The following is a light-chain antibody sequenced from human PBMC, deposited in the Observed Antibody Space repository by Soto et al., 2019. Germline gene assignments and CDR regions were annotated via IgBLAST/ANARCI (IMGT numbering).Light chain of an antibody. CDR3: GSWDSSLSAYV. CDR1: SSNIGAGYD. Sequence: QSVLTQPPSVSGAPGQRVTISCTGSSSNIGAGYDVHWYQQLPGTAPKLLIYGNSNRPSGVPDRFSGSKSGTSASLAITGLQTGDEADYYCGSWDSSLSAYVFGTGTKSPS. J-gene: IGLJ1*01. V-gene: IGLV1-40*01. CDR2: GNS.